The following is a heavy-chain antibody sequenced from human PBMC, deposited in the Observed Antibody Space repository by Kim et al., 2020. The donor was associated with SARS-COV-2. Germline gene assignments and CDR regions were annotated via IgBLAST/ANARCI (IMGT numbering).Heavy chain of an antibody. V-gene: IGHV3-74*03. Sequence: GGSLRLSCAASGFSFSTYWMHWVRQVPGKGLVCVSRINSDGSSTKYADSVKGRFTISRDNAKNTLYLQMNSLRGDDTAVYYCARDIEEWQLLGGFDYWGQGTLVTVSS. CDR1: GFSFSTYW. D-gene: IGHD1-26*01. CDR2: INSDGSST. CDR3: ARDIEEWQLLGGFDY. J-gene: IGHJ4*02.